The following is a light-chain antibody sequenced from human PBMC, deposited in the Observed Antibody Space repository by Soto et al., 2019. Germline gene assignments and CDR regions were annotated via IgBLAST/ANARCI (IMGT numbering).Light chain of an antibody. V-gene: IGKV1-39*01. Sequence: DIQMTQSPSSLSASVGDRVTITCRASQSISSYLNWYQQKPGKAPKLLIYAASTLQSGVPSRFSRSGSSTNFALTMGSLQPEDFATYYRQESYSTLRCTFVQRTKVDIK. J-gene: IGKJ1*01. CDR2: AAS. CDR1: QSISSY. CDR3: QESYSTLRCT.